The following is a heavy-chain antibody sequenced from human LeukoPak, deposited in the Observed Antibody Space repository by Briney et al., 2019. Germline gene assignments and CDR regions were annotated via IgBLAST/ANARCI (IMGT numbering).Heavy chain of an antibody. CDR3: ARAVYGDYGGEFDY. D-gene: IGHD4-17*01. CDR2: IIPIFGTA. CDR1: GGTFSSYA. V-gene: IGHV1-69*05. Sequence: SVKVSCKASGGTFSSYAIGWVRQAPGQGLEWMGGIIPIFGTANYAQKFQGRVTITTDESTSTAYMELSRLRSDDTAVYYCARAVYGDYGGEFDYWGQGTLVTVSS. J-gene: IGHJ4*02.